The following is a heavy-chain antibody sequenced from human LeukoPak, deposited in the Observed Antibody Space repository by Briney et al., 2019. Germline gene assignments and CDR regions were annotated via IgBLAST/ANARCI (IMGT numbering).Heavy chain of an antibody. CDR2: INRDGSRA. D-gene: IGHD4-17*01. CDR1: GFTFSSYW. Sequence: GGSLRLSCAASGFTFSSYWMQWVRHAPGKGLVGVSCINRDGSRASYADSVQGRFTISRDNAKNTLYLQMNSLRAEDTAVYYCAREGPTVITHMDVWGKGTTVTVSS. CDR3: AREGPTVITHMDV. V-gene: IGHV3-74*01. J-gene: IGHJ6*03.